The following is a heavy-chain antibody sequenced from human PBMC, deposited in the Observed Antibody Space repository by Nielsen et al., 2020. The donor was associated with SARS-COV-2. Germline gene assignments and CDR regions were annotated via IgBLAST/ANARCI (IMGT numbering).Heavy chain of an antibody. J-gene: IGHJ4*02. CDR1: GFTVSSNY. V-gene: IGHV3-53*01. Sequence: GGSLRLSCAASGFTVSSNYMSWVRQAPGKGLEWVSVIYSGGSTYYADSVKGRFTISRDNSKNTLYLQMNSLRAEDTAVYYCASEIAVAGLDYWSQGTLVTVSS. D-gene: IGHD6-19*01. CDR3: ASEIAVAGLDY. CDR2: IYSGGST.